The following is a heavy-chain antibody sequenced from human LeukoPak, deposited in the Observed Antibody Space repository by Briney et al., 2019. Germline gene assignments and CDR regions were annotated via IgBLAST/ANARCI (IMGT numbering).Heavy chain of an antibody. CDR3: ARGLTNYDASSAPVY. J-gene: IGHJ1*01. V-gene: IGHV3-30*01. D-gene: IGHD3-3*01. CDR2: ISYDGTNI. CDR1: GFPFNKYA. Sequence: GGSLRLSCAASGFPFNKYAIQWVRQAPGTGLEWVAVISYDGTNIYYADSVKGRFTISRDNSKNTVFLQMNSLRAEDAAVYYCARGLTNYDASSAPVYWGQGALVTVTS.